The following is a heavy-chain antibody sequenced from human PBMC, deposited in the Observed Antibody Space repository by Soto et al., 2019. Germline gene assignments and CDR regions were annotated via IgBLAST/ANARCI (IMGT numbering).Heavy chain of an antibody. CDR1: GGSFSSSSYY. V-gene: IGHV4-39*01. CDR2: IYYSGST. Sequence: QLQLQESGPGLVKPSETLSLTCTVSGGSFSSSSYYWNWIRQPPGKGLEWIGSIYYSGSTSYNPSLKSRVTISVDTSKNQFSLTLNSVTAADTAVYYCARSGHEDTSNVDYWGQGTLVTVSS. CDR3: ARSGHEDTSNVDY. J-gene: IGHJ4*02. D-gene: IGHD5-12*01.